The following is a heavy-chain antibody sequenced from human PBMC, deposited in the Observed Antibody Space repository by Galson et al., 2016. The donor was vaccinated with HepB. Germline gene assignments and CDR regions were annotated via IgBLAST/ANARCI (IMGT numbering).Heavy chain of an antibody. CDR1: GGSPSSRSFY. CDR2: VHYSGPT. J-gene: IGHJ4*02. V-gene: IGHV4-39*01. D-gene: IGHD5-24*01. CDR3: ARTMATRTQYFKY. Sequence: SETLSLTCSVSGGSPSSRSFYWGWVRQPAGKGLEWIGNVHYSGPTFYNASLRSRVTIAVDTPKNQFSLRLTSVTAADTAVYYCARTMATRTQYFKYWGQGILVIVSS.